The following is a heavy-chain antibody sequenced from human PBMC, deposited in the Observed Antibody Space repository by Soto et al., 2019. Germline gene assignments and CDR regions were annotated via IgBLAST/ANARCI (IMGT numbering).Heavy chain of an antibody. V-gene: IGHV1-18*04. CDR1: GYTFTSYG. J-gene: IGHJ4*02. Sequence: QVQLVQSGAEVKKPGASVKVSCKASGYTFTSYGISWVRQAPGQRLEWMGWISAYNGNTNYAQKFQGRVTMTTDTATSTAYIELRSLRSDDTAVYYCARFSEGVELPPYYFDYWGQGPLVTVSS. CDR3: ARFSEGVELPPYYFDY. CDR2: ISAYNGNT. D-gene: IGHD1-26*01.